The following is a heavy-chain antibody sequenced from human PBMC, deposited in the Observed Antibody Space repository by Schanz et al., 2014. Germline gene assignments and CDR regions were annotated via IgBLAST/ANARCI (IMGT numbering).Heavy chain of an antibody. J-gene: IGHJ4*02. V-gene: IGHV1-18*01. CDR1: GYTFTSYG. CDR3: ARDRRFFDRDDLYYFDS. D-gene: IGHD3-3*01. CDR2: ISVYNHNK. Sequence: VQLVQSGAEVKKPGASVKVSCKASGYTFTSYGISWVRQAPGQGLEWMGWISVYNHNKEYDQKFQGRVTMTTDTSTSTAYMALTDLRSDDTAVYYCARDRRFFDRDDLYYFDSWGQGTLVTVSS.